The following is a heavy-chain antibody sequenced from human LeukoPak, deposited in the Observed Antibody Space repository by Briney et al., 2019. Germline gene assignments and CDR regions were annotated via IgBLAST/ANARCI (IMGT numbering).Heavy chain of an antibody. J-gene: IGHJ5*02. V-gene: IGHV4-34*01. Sequence: SETLSLTCAVYGGSFSGYYWSWIRQPPGKGLEWIGEINHSGSTYYNPSLKSRVTLSVDTSKNQFSLKLSSVTAADTAVYYCARGYRRIYREFDPWGQGTPVTVSS. CDR1: GGSFSGYY. CDR2: INHSGST. CDR3: ARGYRRIYREFDP. D-gene: IGHD2-21*01.